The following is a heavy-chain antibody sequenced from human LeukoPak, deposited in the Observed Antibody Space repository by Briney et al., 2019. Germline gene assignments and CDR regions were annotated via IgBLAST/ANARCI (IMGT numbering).Heavy chain of an antibody. CDR3: ARPLTHRYCSSINCSDNWFEP. Sequence: SETLSLTCAVSGGSISSTNWWSWVRQPPGKGLEWIGSIYYSGSTYYNPSLKSRVTISVDTSKNQFSLKLSSVTAADTAVYYCARPLTHRYCSSINCSDNWFEPWGQGTLVTVSS. CDR2: IYYSGST. J-gene: IGHJ5*02. CDR1: GGSISSTNW. D-gene: IGHD2-2*01. V-gene: IGHV4-39*01.